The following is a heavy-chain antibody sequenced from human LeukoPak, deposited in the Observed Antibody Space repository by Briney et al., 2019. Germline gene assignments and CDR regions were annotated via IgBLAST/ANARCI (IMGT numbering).Heavy chain of an antibody. V-gene: IGHV3-64D*06. CDR1: GFTFSAYA. Sequence: GGSLRLSCSASGFTFSAYAMHWVRQAPGKGLEYVSAITSTGGSTYYADSVKGRFTISRDNSKNTLHLQMSSLRAEDTAVYYCVGYYSGSGNYYSDYWGQGTLDTVSS. CDR3: VGYYSGSGNYYSDY. CDR2: ITSTGGST. D-gene: IGHD3-10*01. J-gene: IGHJ4*02.